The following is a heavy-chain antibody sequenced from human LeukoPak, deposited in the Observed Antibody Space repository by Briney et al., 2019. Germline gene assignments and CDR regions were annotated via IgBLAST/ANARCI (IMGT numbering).Heavy chain of an antibody. Sequence: SETLSLTCAVYGGSFSGYYWSWIRQPPGKGLEWIGEINHSGSTNYNPSLKSQVTISVDTSKNQFSLKLSSVTAADTAVYYCARGKSYCSGGSCYETMIDYWGQGTLVTVSS. D-gene: IGHD2-15*01. CDR3: ARGKSYCSGGSCYETMIDY. J-gene: IGHJ4*02. V-gene: IGHV4-34*01. CDR2: INHSGST. CDR1: GGSFSGYY.